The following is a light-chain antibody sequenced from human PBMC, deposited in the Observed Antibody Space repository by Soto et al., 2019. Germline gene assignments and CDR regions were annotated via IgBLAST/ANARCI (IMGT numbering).Light chain of an antibody. CDR1: SSHVGTDNN. J-gene: IGLJ2*01. CDR3: CSYAGGHTHAV. Sequence: QSALTQPRSVSGPPGQPVSISCSGTSSHVGTDNNVPWYQQPPGKAPKLMIYDIIKRPSGVPDRFSGSKSGNSASLTITGLQAEDEADYYCCSYAGGHTHAVFGGGTKVTVL. V-gene: IGLV2-11*01. CDR2: DII.